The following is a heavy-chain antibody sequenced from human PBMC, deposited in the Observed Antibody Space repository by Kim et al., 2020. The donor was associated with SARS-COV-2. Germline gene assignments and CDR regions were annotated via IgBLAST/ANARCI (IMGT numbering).Heavy chain of an antibody. V-gene: IGHV3-30*18. CDR1: GFTFSSYG. CDR3: AKALWFGELYGMDV. CDR2: ISYDGSNK. Sequence: GGSLRLSCAASGFTFSSYGMHWVRQAPGKGLEWVAVISYDGSNKYYADSVKGRFTISRDNSKNTLYLQMNSLRAEDTAVYYCAKALWFGELYGMDVWGQG. D-gene: IGHD3-10*01. J-gene: IGHJ6*02.